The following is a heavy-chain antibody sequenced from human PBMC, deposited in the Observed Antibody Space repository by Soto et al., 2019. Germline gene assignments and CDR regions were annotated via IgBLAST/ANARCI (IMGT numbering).Heavy chain of an antibody. D-gene: IGHD2-15*01. J-gene: IGHJ3*02. V-gene: IGHV3-21*01. CDR1: GFTFSSYN. CDR2: ISSSRSYV. CDR3: AREVGGAFDI. Sequence: XGSLRLSCAASGFTFSSYNMNWVRQAPGRGLEWVSSISSSRSYVYYADSVKGRFTISRDNAKNSLFLQMNSLRDEDTAVYYCAREVGGAFDIWGQGTMVTVSS.